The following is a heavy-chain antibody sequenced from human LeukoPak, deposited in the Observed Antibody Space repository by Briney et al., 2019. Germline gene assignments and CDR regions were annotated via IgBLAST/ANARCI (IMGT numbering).Heavy chain of an antibody. Sequence: QPGGSLRLSCAASGFTFSSYGMHWVRQAPGKGLEWVALISYDGSNKYYTDSVKGRFTISRDDSKNTYLQMNRLRAEDTAVYYCAKDRGTGRIAAPGADYWGQGTLVTVSS. CDR3: AKDRGTGRIAAPGADY. V-gene: IGHV3-30*18. CDR2: ISYDGSNK. D-gene: IGHD6-13*01. CDR1: GFTFSSYG. J-gene: IGHJ4*02.